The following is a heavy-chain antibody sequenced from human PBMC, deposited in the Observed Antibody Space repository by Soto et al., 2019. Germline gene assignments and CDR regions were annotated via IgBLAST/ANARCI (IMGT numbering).Heavy chain of an antibody. CDR2: INGGGDAT. D-gene: IGHD6-13*01. CDR1: GFRFHSFA. CDR3: ANEAAATGIPFFDY. V-gene: IGHV3-23*01. Sequence: EVQLLESGGGLIQPGGSLRLPCAASGFRFHSFAMSWVRQTPGTGLEWVAGINGGGDATYYTDSVRGRFTISRDNFKNTLYLQMDSLRAEDTAVYYCANEAAATGIPFFDYWGQGTLVTVSS. J-gene: IGHJ4*02.